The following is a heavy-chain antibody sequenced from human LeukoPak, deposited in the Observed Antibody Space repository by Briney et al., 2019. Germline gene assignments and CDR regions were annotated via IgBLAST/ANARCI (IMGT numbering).Heavy chain of an antibody. Sequence: GGSLRLSCAASGFTFSSYGMHWVRQAPGKGLEWVAFIRDDGSNKYYADSVKGRFTISRDNSKNTLYLQMNSLRAEDTAVYYCARRGYSFYYFDYWGQGTLVTVSS. D-gene: IGHD5-18*01. CDR3: ARRGYSFYYFDY. J-gene: IGHJ4*02. V-gene: IGHV3-30*02. CDR2: IRDDGSNK. CDR1: GFTFSSYG.